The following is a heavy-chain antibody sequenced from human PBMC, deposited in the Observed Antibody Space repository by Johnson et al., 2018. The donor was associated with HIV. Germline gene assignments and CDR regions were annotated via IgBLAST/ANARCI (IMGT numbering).Heavy chain of an antibody. CDR2: IWYDGSNK. J-gene: IGHJ3*02. V-gene: IGHV3-33*03. Sequence: QVQLVESGGGVVQPGRSLRLSCAASGFTFSSYGMHWVRQAPGKGLEWVAVIWYDGSNKYYVDSVKGRFTISKDNAKNSLHLQMNSLRAEDTAMYYCAKGQSSGYPKDAFDIWGRGTIVTISS. CDR3: AKGQSSGYPKDAFDI. CDR1: GFTFSSYG. D-gene: IGHD3-22*01.